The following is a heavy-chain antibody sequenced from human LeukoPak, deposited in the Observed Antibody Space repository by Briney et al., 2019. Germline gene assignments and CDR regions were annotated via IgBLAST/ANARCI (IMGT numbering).Heavy chain of an antibody. J-gene: IGHJ6*03. D-gene: IGHD2-15*01. CDR3: AKRALGYCSGGSCYPGKYYYYYYYMDV. V-gene: IGHV3-30*02. CDR2: IRYDGSNK. CDR1: GFTFSSYG. Sequence: PGGSLRLSCAASGFTFSSYGMHWVRQAPGKGLEWVAFIRYDGSNKYYADSVKGRFTISRDNSKNTLYLQMNSLRAEDTAVYYCAKRALGYCSGGSCYPGKYYYYYYYMDVWGKGTTVTISS.